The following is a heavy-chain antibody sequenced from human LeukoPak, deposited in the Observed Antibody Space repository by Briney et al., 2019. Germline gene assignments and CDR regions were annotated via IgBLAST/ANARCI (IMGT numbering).Heavy chain of an antibody. V-gene: IGHV3-11*01. CDR3: ARDRTYYYDSSGYHY. D-gene: IGHD3-22*01. CDR2: ISSSGSTI. CDR1: GFTFSDYY. J-gene: IGHJ4*02. Sequence: PGGSQRLSCAASGFTFSDYYMSWIRQAPGKGLEWVSYISSSGSTIYYADSVKGRFTISRDNAKNSLYLQMNSLRAEDTAVYYCARDRTYYYDSSGYHYWGQGTLVTVSS.